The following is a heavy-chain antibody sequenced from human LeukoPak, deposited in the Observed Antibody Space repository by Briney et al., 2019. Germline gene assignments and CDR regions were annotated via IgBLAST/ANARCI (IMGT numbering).Heavy chain of an antibody. J-gene: IGHJ4*02. CDR3: AKLKYSSGWDPFDY. D-gene: IGHD6-19*01. V-gene: IGHV3-33*06. CDR2: IWYDGSNK. CDR1: GFTFSSYG. Sequence: GGSLRLSCAASGFTFSSYGVHWVRQAPGKGLEWVAVIWYDGSNKYYADSVKGRFTISRDNSKNTLYLQMNSLRAEDTAVYYCAKLKYSSGWDPFDYWGQGTLVTVSS.